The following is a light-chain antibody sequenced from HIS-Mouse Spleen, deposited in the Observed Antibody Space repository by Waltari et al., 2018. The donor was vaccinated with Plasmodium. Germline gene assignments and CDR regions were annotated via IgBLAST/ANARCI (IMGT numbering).Light chain of an antibody. CDR3: SSYTSSSTLV. J-gene: IGLJ2*01. CDR1: SSDVGGYNS. CDR2: DVS. Sequence: QSALTQPASVSGSPGQSTPISCTGTSSDVGGYNSVSWYQQHPGKAPKLMIYDVSNRPSGVSNRFSGSKSGNTASLTISGLQAEDEADYYCSSYTSSSTLVFSGGTKLTVL. V-gene: IGLV2-14*03.